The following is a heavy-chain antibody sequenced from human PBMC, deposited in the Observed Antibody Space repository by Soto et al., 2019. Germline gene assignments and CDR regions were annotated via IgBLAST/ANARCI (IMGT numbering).Heavy chain of an antibody. J-gene: IGHJ4*02. Sequence: ASVKVSCKVSGYTLTELSIHWVRQAPGEGLEWMGGFDLENGETIYAQRFQGRVTMTEESSADTPYMELSSLRSEETAVYYCEIEVRRSNHFDNWGQGTMVTVSS. CDR1: GYTLTELS. V-gene: IGHV1-24*01. CDR2: FDLENGET. D-gene: IGHD3-10*01. CDR3: EIEVRRSNHFDN.